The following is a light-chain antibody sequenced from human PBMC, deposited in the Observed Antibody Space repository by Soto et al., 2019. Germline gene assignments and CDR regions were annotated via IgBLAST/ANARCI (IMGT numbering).Light chain of an antibody. CDR1: QSVSSSY. J-gene: IGKJ1*01. Sequence: IVMTQSPATLSVSPWERATLSCRTSQSVSSSYLAWYQQKPGQAPRLLIYGASSRATGIPGRFSGSGSGTDFTLTISRLEPEDFAVYYCQQYGSSPQTFGQGTKVDIK. CDR3: QQYGSSPQT. V-gene: IGKV3-20*01. CDR2: GAS.